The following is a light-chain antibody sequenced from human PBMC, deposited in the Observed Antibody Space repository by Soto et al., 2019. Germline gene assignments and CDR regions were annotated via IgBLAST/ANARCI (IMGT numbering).Light chain of an antibody. CDR1: QGINSW. J-gene: IGKJ2*01. V-gene: IGKV1-12*01. CDR2: AAS. CDR3: QHTNSFPYA. Sequence: DIQMTQSPSSVSASVGDRVTITCRASQGINSWLAWYQQKPGKAPKLLIYAASSLQRGVPSRFSGSGSGTDFSLTISSLQPEDSAPYYCQHTNSFPYAFGQGTKLEIK.